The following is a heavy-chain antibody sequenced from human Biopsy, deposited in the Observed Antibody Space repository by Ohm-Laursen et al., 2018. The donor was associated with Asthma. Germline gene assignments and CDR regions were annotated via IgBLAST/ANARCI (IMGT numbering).Heavy chain of an antibody. D-gene: IGHD3-10*01. Sequence: VKISCKGSGGTFRTYSINWARQAPGQGLEWLGGTIPIFRTPNYAQKFLGRINIIADESALTAYLELSSLTAEDSAFYFCAIDLYGTGRYDWGLGTVLSVSS. CDR1: GGTFRTYS. J-gene: IGHJ4*02. CDR3: AIDLYGTGRYD. CDR2: TIPIFRTP. V-gene: IGHV1-69*13.